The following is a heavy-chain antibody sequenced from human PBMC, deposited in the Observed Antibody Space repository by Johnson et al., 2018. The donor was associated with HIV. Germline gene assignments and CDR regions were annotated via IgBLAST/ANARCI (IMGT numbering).Heavy chain of an antibody. CDR3: AKPDAPNYSSTVGSAFDI. Sequence: VQLVESGGGLVQPGRSLRLSCAASGFTFDDYAMHWVRQAPGKDLEWVSNISWSCGSIGYADSVKGRFTISRDNAKNSLYLQMNSLRAEDTALYYCAKPDAPNYSSTVGSAFDIWGQGTMVTVSS. V-gene: IGHV3-9*01. CDR1: GFTFDDYA. CDR2: ISWSCGSI. D-gene: IGHD6-13*01. J-gene: IGHJ3*02.